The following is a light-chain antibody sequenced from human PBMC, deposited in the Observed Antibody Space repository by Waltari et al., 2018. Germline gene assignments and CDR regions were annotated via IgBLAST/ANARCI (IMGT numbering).Light chain of an antibody. V-gene: IGLV7-46*01. CDR1: TGAVTSGHY. CDR3: LLLYNGPGM. J-gene: IGLJ3*02. Sequence: QAVVTQEPSLTVSPGGTVTLTCGSSTGAVTSGHYPHWFQQKPGQAPRSLIYDTSSKHSWTPARFSGYLLGGKAARTLSGAQPEDEAEYYCLLLYNGPGMFGGGTKLTVL. CDR2: DTS.